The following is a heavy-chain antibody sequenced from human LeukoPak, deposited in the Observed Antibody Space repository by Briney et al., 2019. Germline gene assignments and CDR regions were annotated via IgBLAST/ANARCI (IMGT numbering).Heavy chain of an antibody. Sequence: GGSLRLSCVASGFTFSSFSMNWVRQAPGKGLEWISYISASSSTMYYADSVKGRFTISRDNAKNSLSLQINSLRDEDTAVFYCARDAGTGYFGYWGQGTLVTVSS. D-gene: IGHD1-1*01. V-gene: IGHV3-48*02. CDR3: ARDAGTGYFGY. J-gene: IGHJ4*02. CDR2: ISASSSTM. CDR1: GFTFSSFS.